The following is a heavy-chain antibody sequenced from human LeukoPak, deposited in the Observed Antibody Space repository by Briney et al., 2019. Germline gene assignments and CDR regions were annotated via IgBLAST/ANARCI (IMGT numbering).Heavy chain of an antibody. CDR3: ARDTATRASAGVVY. J-gene: IGHJ4*02. CDR1: GFTFSSYW. V-gene: IGHV3-74*01. CDR2: INSDGSTT. D-gene: IGHD6-13*01. Sequence: GGSLCLSCAASGFTFSSYWMLWARQAPGKGLVWVSRINSDGSTTIYADSVKGRFTISRDNAKNTLYLQMNSLRAEDTAVYYCARDTATRASAGVVYWRQGTLVTVSS.